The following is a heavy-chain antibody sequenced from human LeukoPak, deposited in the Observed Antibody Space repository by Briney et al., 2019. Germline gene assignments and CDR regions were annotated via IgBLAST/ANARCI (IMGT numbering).Heavy chain of an antibody. D-gene: IGHD2-2*02. V-gene: IGHV4-34*01. CDR3: ARGRYCSSTSCYILRRTNWFDP. CDR1: GGSFSDYH. CDR2: INHSGST. J-gene: IGHJ5*02. Sequence: SETLSLTCAVYGGSFSDYHWSWIRQPPGKGLEWIGEINHSGSTNYNPSLKSRVTISVDTSKNQFSLKLSSVTAADTAVYYCARGRYCSSTSCYILRRTNWFDPWGQGTLVTVSS.